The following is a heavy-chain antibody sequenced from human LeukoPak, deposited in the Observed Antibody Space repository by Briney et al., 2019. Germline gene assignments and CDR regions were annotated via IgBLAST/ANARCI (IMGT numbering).Heavy chain of an antibody. CDR1: GFTFSSYG. J-gene: IGHJ4*02. Sequence: RSQRLSCAASGFTFSSYGMHWVRQAPGKGLEWVAVIWCDGSNKYFADSVKGRFTISRDNSKNTLYLQVNSLRAEDTAVYYCARGEQWLAPAPDYWGQGTLVTVSS. CDR2: IWCDGSNK. CDR3: ARGEQWLAPAPDY. D-gene: IGHD6-19*01. V-gene: IGHV3-33*01.